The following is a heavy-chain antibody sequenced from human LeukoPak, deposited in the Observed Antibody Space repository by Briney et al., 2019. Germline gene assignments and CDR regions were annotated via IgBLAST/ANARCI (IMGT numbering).Heavy chain of an antibody. CDR1: GYTFISYW. CDR2: IDPSDSYT. J-gene: IGHJ4*02. D-gene: IGHD2-2*01. CDR3: ARSYCSSTSCYAAY. V-gene: IGHV5-10-1*01. Sequence: KVSCKASGYTFISYWISWVRQMPGKGLEWMGRIDPSDSYTNYSPSFQGHVTISADKSITTAYLQWSGLKASDTAMYYCARSYCSSTSCYAAYWGQGTLVTVSS.